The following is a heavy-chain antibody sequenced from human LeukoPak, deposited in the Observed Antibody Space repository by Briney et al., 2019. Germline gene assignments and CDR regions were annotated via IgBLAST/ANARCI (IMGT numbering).Heavy chain of an antibody. CDR2: ISSSSTTM. J-gene: IGHJ4*02. CDR3: AREGGDYYDSSGFDY. V-gene: IGHV3-48*02. D-gene: IGHD3-22*01. CDR1: GFTFSSYS. Sequence: PGGSLRLSCAASGFTFSSYSMNWVRQAPGKGLEWVSYISSSSTTMYYADSVKGRFTISRDNAKNSLYLQMNSLRDEDTAVYYCAREGGDYYDSSGFDYWGQGTLVTVSS.